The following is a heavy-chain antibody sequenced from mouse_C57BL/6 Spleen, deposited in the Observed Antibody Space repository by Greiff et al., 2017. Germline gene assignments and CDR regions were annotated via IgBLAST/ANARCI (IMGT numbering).Heavy chain of an antibody. Sequence: QVQLQQPGAELVRPGSSVKLSCKASGYTFTSYWMDWVKQRPGQGLEWIGNIYPSDSETHYTQKFKDKATLTVDKSSSTAYMQRSSLTSEDSAVYYCARAVAYYDWYFDVWGTGTTVTVSS. CDR1: GYTFTSYW. CDR2: IYPSDSET. CDR3: ARAVAYYDWYFDV. J-gene: IGHJ1*03. D-gene: IGHD1-1*02. V-gene: IGHV1-61*01.